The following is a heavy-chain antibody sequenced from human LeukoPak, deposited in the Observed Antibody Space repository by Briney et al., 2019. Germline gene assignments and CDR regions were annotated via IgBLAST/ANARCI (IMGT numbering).Heavy chain of an antibody. Sequence: PGGSLRLSCAASGFTFSDYYMSWIRQAPGKGLEWVSHISSSGSTIDYADSVKGRFTIFRDNAKNSLYLQMNSLRAEDTAVYYCARDLSSGHYFDYWGQGTLVTVSS. CDR2: ISSSGSTI. CDR1: GFTFSDYY. J-gene: IGHJ4*02. CDR3: ARDLSSGHYFDY. D-gene: IGHD3-10*01. V-gene: IGHV3-11*01.